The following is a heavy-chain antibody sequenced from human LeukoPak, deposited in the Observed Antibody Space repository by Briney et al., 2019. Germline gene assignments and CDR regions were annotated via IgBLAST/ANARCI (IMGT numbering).Heavy chain of an antibody. CDR3: ARDFRTVVPAAIRY. CDR2: IKQDGSEK. D-gene: IGHD2-2*02. V-gene: IGHV3-7*01. CDR1: GFTFSSYW. Sequence: GGSLRLSCAASGFTFSSYWMSWVRQPPGKGLEWVANIKQDGSEKYYVDSVKGRFTVSRDNAKNSLFLQMNSLRAEDTAVYYCARDFRTVVPAAIRYWGQGTLVTVSS. J-gene: IGHJ4*02.